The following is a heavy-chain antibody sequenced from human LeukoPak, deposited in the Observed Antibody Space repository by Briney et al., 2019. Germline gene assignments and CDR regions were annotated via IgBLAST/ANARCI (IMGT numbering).Heavy chain of an antibody. CDR2: ISGSGGST. Sequence: PGGSLRLSCAASGFTFSNYAMTWVRQAPGKGLEWVSGISGSGGSTSYADSVKGRFTISRDNAKNSLYLQMSSLRAEDSAMYYCATYRHLPYWGQGILVTVSS. CDR1: GFTFSNYA. D-gene: IGHD2-2*02. V-gene: IGHV3-23*01. CDR3: ATYRHLPY. J-gene: IGHJ4*02.